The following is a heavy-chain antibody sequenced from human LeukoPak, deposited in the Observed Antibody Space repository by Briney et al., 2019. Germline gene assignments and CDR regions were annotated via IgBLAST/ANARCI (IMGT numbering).Heavy chain of an antibody. V-gene: IGHV4-61*02. Sequence: SQTLSLTCTVSGDSISSGSYYWSWIRQPAGKGLEWIGRLYTSGSTNYNPSLKSRVTISVDTSKNQFSQKLSSVTAADTLVYYCVRRSVVIIPPLYYYYMDVWGKGTTVTVSS. CDR3: VRRSVVIIPPLYYYYMDV. CDR1: GDSISSGSYY. D-gene: IGHD3-3*01. CDR2: LYTSGST. J-gene: IGHJ6*03.